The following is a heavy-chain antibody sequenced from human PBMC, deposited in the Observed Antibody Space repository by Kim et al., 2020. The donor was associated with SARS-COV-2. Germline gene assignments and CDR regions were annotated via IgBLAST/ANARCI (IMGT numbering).Heavy chain of an antibody. V-gene: IGHV4-34*01. CDR2: INHSGST. D-gene: IGHD3-3*01. Sequence: SETLSLTCAVYGGSFSGYYWSWIRQPPGKGLEWIGEINHSGSTNYNPSLKSRVTISVDTSKNQFSLKLSSVTAADTAVYYCARGSKAAKVTIFGVVIATPGVGFDPWGQGTLVTVSS. CDR1: GGSFSGYY. J-gene: IGHJ5*02. CDR3: ARGSKAAKVTIFGVVIATPGVGFDP.